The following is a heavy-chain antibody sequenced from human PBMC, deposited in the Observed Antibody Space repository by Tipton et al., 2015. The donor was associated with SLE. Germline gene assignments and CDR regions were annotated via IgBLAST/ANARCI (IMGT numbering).Heavy chain of an antibody. J-gene: IGHJ4*02. CDR1: GFTFSSYG. V-gene: IGHV3-30*02. D-gene: IGHD3-9*01. CDR3: AREGYYDILTGYYNQYYFDY. CDR2: IRYDGSNK. Sequence: SLRLSCAASGFTFSSYGMHWVRQAPGKGLEWVAFIRYDGSNKYYADSVKGRFTISRDNSKNTLYLQMNSLRAEDMAVYYCAREGYYDILTGYYNQYYFDYWGQGTLVTVSS.